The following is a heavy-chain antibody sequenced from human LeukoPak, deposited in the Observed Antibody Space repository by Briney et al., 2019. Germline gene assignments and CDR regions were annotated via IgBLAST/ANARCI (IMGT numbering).Heavy chain of an antibody. V-gene: IGHV4-4*07. CDR2: IYTSGST. CDR3: ARVTTYHDTLAGHQGFDP. J-gene: IGHJ5*02. Sequence: SETLSLTCTVSGYSISSGYYWSWIRQPAGKGLEWIGRIYTSGSTNYNPSLKSRVTMSVDTSKNQFSLRLSSVTAADTAVYYCARVTTYHDTLAGHQGFDPWGQGTLVTVSS. CDR1: GYSISSGYY. D-gene: IGHD3-9*01.